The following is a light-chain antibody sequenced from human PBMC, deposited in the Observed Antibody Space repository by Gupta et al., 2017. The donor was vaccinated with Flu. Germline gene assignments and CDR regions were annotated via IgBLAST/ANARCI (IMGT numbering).Light chain of an antibody. CDR1: QSIYSD. CDR3: RQSYATTT. Sequence: PSSLPASVGDRLTITCRESQSIYSDLNWYQQKPGMAPKLLIYAASSLQSGGPSRFSGSGSGTDFTLTSSGLQPEDFATYYCRQSYATTTFRHGIKVELQ. CDR2: AAS. V-gene: IGKV1-39*01. J-gene: IGKJ1*01.